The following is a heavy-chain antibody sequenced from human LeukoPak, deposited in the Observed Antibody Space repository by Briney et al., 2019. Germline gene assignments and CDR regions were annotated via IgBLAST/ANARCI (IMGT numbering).Heavy chain of an antibody. J-gene: IGHJ3*02. V-gene: IGHV1-8*03. D-gene: IGHD1-26*01. CDR1: GYTFTSYD. CDR3: AISIVGAGADAFDI. CDR2: MNSNSGNT. Sequence: ASVKVSCTASGYTFTSYDIKWVRQATGQGLEWMGWMNSNSGNTGYAQKFQGRVTITRNTSISTAYMELSSLRSEGTAVYYCAISIVGAGADAFDIWGQGTMVTVSS.